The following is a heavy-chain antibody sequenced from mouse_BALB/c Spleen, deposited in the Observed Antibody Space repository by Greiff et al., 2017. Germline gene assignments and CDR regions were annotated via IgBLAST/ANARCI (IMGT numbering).Heavy chain of an antibody. CDR3: ARGGYGSSYPYWYFDV. CDR2: ISSGGST. Sequence: EVKLVESGGGLVKPGGSLKLSCAASGFTFSSYAMSWVRQTPEKRLEWVASISSGGSTYYPDSVKGRFTISRDNARNILYLQMSSLRSEDTAMYYCARGGYGSSYPYWYFDVWGAGTTVTVSS. V-gene: IGHV5-6-5*01. CDR1: GFTFSSYA. J-gene: IGHJ1*01. D-gene: IGHD1-1*01.